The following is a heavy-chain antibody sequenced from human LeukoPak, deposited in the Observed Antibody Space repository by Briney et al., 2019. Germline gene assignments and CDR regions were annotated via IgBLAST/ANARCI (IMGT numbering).Heavy chain of an antibody. CDR3: AVLSLSRDY. V-gene: IGHV4-39*07. D-gene: IGHD2/OR15-2a*01. CDR2: IYYSGST. CDR1: GGSISSSSYY. Sequence: AETPSLTCTVSGGSISSSSYYWGWIRQPPGKGLEWIGSIYYSGSTYYNPSLKSRVTISVDTSKNQFSLKLSSVTAADTAVYYCAVLSLSRDYWGQGTLVTVSS. J-gene: IGHJ4*02.